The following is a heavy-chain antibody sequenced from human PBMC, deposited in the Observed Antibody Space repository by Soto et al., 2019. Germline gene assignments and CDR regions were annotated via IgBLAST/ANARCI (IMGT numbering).Heavy chain of an antibody. CDR3: ARDPIVGATSGSMDV. CDR2: INPNSGGT. CDR1: GYTFTGYY. D-gene: IGHD1-26*01. V-gene: IGHV1-2*04. J-gene: IGHJ6*02. Sequence: QVQLVQSGAEVKKPGASVKVSCKASGYTFTGYYMHWVRQAPGQGLEWMGWINPNSGGTNYAQKCQGWVTMTRDTSISTAYMELSRLRSDDTAVYYCARDPIVGATSGSMDVWGQGTTVTVSS.